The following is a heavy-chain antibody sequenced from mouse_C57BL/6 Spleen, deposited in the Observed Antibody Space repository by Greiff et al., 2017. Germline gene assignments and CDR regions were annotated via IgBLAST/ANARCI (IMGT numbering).Heavy chain of an antibody. V-gene: IGHV1-52*01. J-gene: IGHJ3*01. CDR2: IDPSDSET. CDR1: GYTFTSSW. CDR3: AIRDYYGSSSWFAY. D-gene: IGHD1-1*01. Sequence: VQLQQPGAELVRPGSSVKLSCKASGYTFTSSWMHWVKQRPIQGLDWIGNIDPSDSETHYNQKFKDKATLTVDKSSSTAYMQLSSLTSEDSAVYYCAIRDYYGSSSWFAYWGQGTLVTVSA.